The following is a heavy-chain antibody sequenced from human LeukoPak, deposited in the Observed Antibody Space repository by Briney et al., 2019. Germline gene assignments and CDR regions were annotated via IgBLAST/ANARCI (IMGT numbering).Heavy chain of an antibody. Sequence: TFSSYAMSWVRQAPGKGLEWIGSIYYSGSTYYNPSLKSRVTISVDTSKNQFSLKLSSVTAADTAVYYCARHLVVVPAAINYWGQGTLVTVSS. J-gene: IGHJ4*02. CDR3: ARHLVVVPAAINY. CDR2: IYYSGST. CDR1: TFSSYA. V-gene: IGHV4-39*01. D-gene: IGHD2-2*02.